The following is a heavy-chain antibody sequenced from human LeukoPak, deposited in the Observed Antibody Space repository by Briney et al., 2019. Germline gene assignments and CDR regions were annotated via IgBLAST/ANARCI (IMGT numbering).Heavy chain of an antibody. V-gene: IGHV4-30-4*08. Sequence: ASETLSLTCTVSGGSVSSNDYYWGWIRQPPGKGLEWIGYIYYSGSTYYNPSLKSRVTISVDTSKNQFSLKLSSVTAADTAVYYCARAIGPGSSGLNWFDPWGQGTLVTVSS. CDR2: IYYSGST. J-gene: IGHJ5*02. D-gene: IGHD3-22*01. CDR3: ARAIGPGSSGLNWFDP. CDR1: GGSVSSNDYY.